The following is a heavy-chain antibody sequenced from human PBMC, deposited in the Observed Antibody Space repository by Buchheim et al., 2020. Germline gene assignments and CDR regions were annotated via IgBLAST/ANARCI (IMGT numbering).Heavy chain of an antibody. J-gene: IGHJ5*02. V-gene: IGHV3-30-3*01. CDR2: ISYDGSNK. D-gene: IGHD3-10*01. CDR1: GFTFSSYA. CDR3: ARGFYWFDP. Sequence: QVQLVESGGGVVQPGRSLRLSCAASGFTFSSYAMHWVRQAPGKGLEWVAVISYDGSNKYYADSVKGRFTISRDNSKNTLYLQMNSLRAEDTAVYYCARGFYWFDPWGQGTL.